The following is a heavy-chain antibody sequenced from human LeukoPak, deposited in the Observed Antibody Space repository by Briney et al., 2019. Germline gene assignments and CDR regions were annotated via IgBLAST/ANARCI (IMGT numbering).Heavy chain of an antibody. J-gene: IGHJ4*02. Sequence: SVKVSCKASEYTFTDYYIHWVRQAPGQGLEWMGWINPNTGGTNYAQKFQGRVTMTRDTSISTAYMELSRLRSDDTAVYYCARGSVEMATIPEEAFDYWGQGTLVTVSS. CDR2: INPNTGGT. CDR3: ARGSVEMATIPEEAFDY. V-gene: IGHV1-2*02. D-gene: IGHD5-24*01. CDR1: EYTFTDYY.